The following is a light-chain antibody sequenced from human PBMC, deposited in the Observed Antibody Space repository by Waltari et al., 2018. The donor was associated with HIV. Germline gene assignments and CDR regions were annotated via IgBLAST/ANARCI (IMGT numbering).Light chain of an antibody. CDR1: NLGDKY. J-gene: IGLJ2*01. CDR3: QVWDSSTAVI. CDR2: QDI. V-gene: IGLV3-1*01. Sequence: SYELTQPPSVSVSQGQTASITCSGDNLGDKYTSWYQQKPGQSPVLVIYQDIKRSSGIPGRFSGSNSGNSATLTISGTQTMDEADYYCQVWDSSTAVIFGGGTKLTVL.